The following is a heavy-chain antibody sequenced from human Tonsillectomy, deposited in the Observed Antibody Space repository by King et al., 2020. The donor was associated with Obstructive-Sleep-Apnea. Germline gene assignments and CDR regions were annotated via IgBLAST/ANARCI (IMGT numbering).Heavy chain of an antibody. CDR3: AKDSRVVRGFTYYFYGMDV. Sequence: VQLVESGGGLVQPGRSLRLSCAASGFTFDDYAMHWVRQAPGKCLEWVSGISWNSGNIGYTDSVKGRFTISRDNAKNSLYLQMNSLRAEDSALYYCAKDSRVVRGFTYYFYGMDVWGQGTTVTVSS. V-gene: IGHV3-9*01. CDR2: ISWNSGNI. CDR1: GFTFDDYA. J-gene: IGHJ6*02. D-gene: IGHD3-10*01.